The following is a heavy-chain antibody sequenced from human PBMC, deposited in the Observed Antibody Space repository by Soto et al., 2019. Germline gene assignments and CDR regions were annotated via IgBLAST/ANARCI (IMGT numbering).Heavy chain of an antibody. CDR1: GFTFRSYA. Sequence: EVQLLESGGGLVQPGGSLRLSCAASGFTFRSYAMNWVRQAPGKGLEWVSAISGSVGGIYYADSGKGRFTISRDNAKNTRYRQMLSLRAEDTAVYYCANNPSVTTFDYWGQDTLVTVSS. D-gene: IGHD1-1*01. J-gene: IGHJ4*02. CDR3: ANNPSVTTFDY. V-gene: IGHV3-23*01. CDR2: ISGSVGGI.